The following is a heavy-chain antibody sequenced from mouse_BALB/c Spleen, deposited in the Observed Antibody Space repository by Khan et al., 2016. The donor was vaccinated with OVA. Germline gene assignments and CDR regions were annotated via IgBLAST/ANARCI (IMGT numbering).Heavy chain of an antibody. CDR2: IDPFSGGT. CDR1: GYSFTTYY. Sequence: QESGPELMKPGTSVKISCKASGYSFTTYYIHWVIQTHGKSLEWIGYIDPFSGGTTYNQKFKGKATLTVDKSSSTAYIHLSNLTSEDSAVYYCTRHGYVAWFTYWGQGTLVTVSA. CDR3: TRHGYVAWFTY. D-gene: IGHD2-2*01. J-gene: IGHJ3*01. V-gene: IGHV1S135*01.